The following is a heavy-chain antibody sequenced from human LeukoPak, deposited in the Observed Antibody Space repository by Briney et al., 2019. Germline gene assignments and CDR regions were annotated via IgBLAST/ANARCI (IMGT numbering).Heavy chain of an antibody. V-gene: IGHV3-74*01. Sequence: PGGSLRLSCAASGFTFSNAWMHWVRHAPGKGLVWVSRLSPDGSSSIYADSVKGRFTVSRDNAKNTLYLQMNSLRAEDTAVYYCTRSPSLGGNYWGFDYWGQGTLVTVSS. J-gene: IGHJ4*02. CDR3: TRSPSLGGNYWGFDY. CDR1: GFTFSNAW. D-gene: IGHD1-26*01. CDR2: LSPDGSSS.